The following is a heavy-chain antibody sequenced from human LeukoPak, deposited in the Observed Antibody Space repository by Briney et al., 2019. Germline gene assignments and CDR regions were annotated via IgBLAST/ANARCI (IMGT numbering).Heavy chain of an antibody. CDR1: GFTFTSYS. CDR2: ISGGGGST. Sequence: PGGSLRLSCAASGFTFTSYSMNWDRQAPGKGLEWVSTISGGGGSTYYADSVKGRFTISRDNSKNTLYLQVNSLRAEDTAVYYCAKGGKWDVTPFDYWGQGTLVTVSS. D-gene: IGHD1-26*01. CDR3: AKGGKWDVTPFDY. J-gene: IGHJ4*02. V-gene: IGHV3-23*01.